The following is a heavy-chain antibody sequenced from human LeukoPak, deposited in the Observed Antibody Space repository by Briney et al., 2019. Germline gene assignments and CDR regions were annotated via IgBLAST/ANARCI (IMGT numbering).Heavy chain of an antibody. CDR1: GDSITSYY. J-gene: IGHJ4*02. D-gene: IGHD3-22*01. V-gene: IGHV4-59*01. CDR2: IYYSGST. Sequence: SETLSLTCTVSGDSITSYYWSWIRQPPGKGLEWIGYIYYSGSTNYNPSLKSRVTISVDTSKNQFSLKLSSVTAADTAVYYCARGPSGYQDYWGQGTLVTVSS. CDR3: ARGPSGYQDY.